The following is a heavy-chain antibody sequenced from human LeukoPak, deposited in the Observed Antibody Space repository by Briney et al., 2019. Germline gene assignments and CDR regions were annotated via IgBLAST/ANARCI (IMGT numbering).Heavy chain of an antibody. CDR3: ARDRRVTTGYYGMDV. J-gene: IGHJ6*02. D-gene: IGHD4-17*01. Sequence: ASVKVSCKASGYTFTSYDINWVRQATGQGLEWMGWMNPNSGNTGYAQKFQGRVTMTTDTSTSTAYMELRSLRSDDTAVYYCARDRRVTTGYYGMDVWGQGTTVTVSS. CDR1: GYTFTSYD. V-gene: IGHV1-8*01. CDR2: MNPNSGNT.